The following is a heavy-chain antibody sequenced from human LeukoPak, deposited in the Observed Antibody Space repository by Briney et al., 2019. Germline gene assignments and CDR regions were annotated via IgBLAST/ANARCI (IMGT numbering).Heavy chain of an antibody. D-gene: IGHD4-11*01. J-gene: IGHJ4*02. CDR2: ISGSGDRT. CDR3: AKHEYSTLDY. CDR1: GFIFSSDV. V-gene: IGHV3-23*01. Sequence: GGSLRLSCVASGFIFSSDVMSWVRQAPGKGLEWVSAISGSGDRTYYTDSMKGRFTISRDNSKNTLFLQMNSLRAEDTAVYYCAKHEYSTLDYWGQGTLVTVSS.